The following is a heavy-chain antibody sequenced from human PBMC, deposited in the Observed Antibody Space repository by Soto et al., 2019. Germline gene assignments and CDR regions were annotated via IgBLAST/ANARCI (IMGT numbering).Heavy chain of an antibody. CDR3: ATDGAAGAVMGV. CDR2: SSSGGEYI. Sequence: EVQLVESGGGLVKPGGSLRLSCTASGLIFGNYGMNWSRQAAGKRPAWVSSSSSGGEYIDYADSVKGRLTISRDNANNIPYLQLTSLGVEDTAVYYCATDGAAGAVMGVWGQGTTVTVSS. D-gene: IGHD6-13*01. V-gene: IGHV3-21*06. J-gene: IGHJ6*02. CDR1: GLIFGNYG.